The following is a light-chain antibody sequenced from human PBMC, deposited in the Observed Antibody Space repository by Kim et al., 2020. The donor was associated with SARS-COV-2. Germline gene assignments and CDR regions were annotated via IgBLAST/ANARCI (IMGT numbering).Light chain of an antibody. CDR3: AAWDDSLNGHV. CDR1: SSNIGSNI. Sequence: QSVLTQPPSVSETPGQRVTISCSGSSSNIGSNIVNWYQQLPGTAPKVLIYTNNQRSSGVPDRFSGSKSGTSASLAISGLQSEDEADYYCAAWDDSLNGHVFGTGTKVTVL. J-gene: IGLJ1*01. CDR2: TNN. V-gene: IGLV1-44*01.